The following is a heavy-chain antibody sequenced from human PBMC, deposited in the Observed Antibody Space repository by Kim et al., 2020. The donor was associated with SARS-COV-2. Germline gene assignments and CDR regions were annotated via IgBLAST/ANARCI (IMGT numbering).Heavy chain of an antibody. D-gene: IGHD3-16*01. V-gene: IGHV4-31*03. CDR1: GGSISSGGYY. CDR3: ARGDGGYGDYVWGAAFDI. CDR2: IYYSGST. Sequence: SETLSLTCTVSGGSISSGGYYWSWIRQHPGKGLEWIGYIYYSGSTYYNPSLKSRVTISVDTSKNQFSLKLSSVTAADTAVYYCARGDGGYGDYVWGAAFDIWGQGTMVTVSS. J-gene: IGHJ3*02.